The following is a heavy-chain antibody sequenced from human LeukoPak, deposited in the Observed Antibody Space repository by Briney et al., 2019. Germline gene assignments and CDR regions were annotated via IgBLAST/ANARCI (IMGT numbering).Heavy chain of an antibody. CDR2: IQYSGNT. CDR1: GGSIRSHY. V-gene: IGHV4-59*08. J-gene: IGHJ4*02. CDR3: ARLEMTTRFGGHY. Sequence: SETLSLTCTVSGGSIRSHYWSWIRQPPGKGLEWIGCIQYSGNTNYNPSLKSRFIISVDTSKNQFSLKVNSVTAADTAVYYCARLEMTTRFGGHYWGQGILVTVSS. D-gene: IGHD5-24*01.